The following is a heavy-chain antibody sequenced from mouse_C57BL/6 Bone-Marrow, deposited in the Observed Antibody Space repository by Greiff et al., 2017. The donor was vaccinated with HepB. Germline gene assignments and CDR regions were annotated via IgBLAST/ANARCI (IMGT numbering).Heavy chain of an antibody. J-gene: IGHJ4*01. Sequence: EVQLQQSGPELVKPGASVKIPCKASGYTFTDYNMDWVKQSHGKSLEWIGDINPNNGGTIYNQKFKGKATLTVDKSSSTAYMELRSLTSEDTAVYYCARKGNSPMDYWGQGTSVTVSS. CDR1: GYTFTDYN. V-gene: IGHV1-18*01. CDR3: ARKGNSPMDY. CDR2: INPNNGGT.